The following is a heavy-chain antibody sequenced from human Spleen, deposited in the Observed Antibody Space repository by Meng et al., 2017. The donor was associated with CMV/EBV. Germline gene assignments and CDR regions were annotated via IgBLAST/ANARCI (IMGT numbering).Heavy chain of an antibody. J-gene: IGHJ6*02. CDR2: ISSSGSTI. D-gene: IGHD2-21*01. V-gene: IGHV3-11*04. CDR1: GFTFSNAW. CDR3: ASLMWSMDV. Sequence: GESLKISCAASGFTFSNAWMSWVRQAPGKGLEWVSYISSSGSTIYYADSVKGRFTISRDNAKNSLYLQMNSLRAEDTAVYYCASLMWSMDVWGQGTTVTVSS.